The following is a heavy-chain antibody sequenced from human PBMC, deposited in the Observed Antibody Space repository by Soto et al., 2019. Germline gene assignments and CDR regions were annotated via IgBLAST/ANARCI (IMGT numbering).Heavy chain of an antibody. J-gene: IGHJ3*02. Sequence: QVQLQESGPGLVKPSETLSLTCTVSGGSISSYYWSWIRQPPGKGLEWIGYIYYSGSTNYNPSLKSRVILAVDTSKNQFSLKLSSVTAADTAVYYCARPNCSGGICYVQEPDAFDIWGQGTMVTVSS. V-gene: IGHV4-59*08. D-gene: IGHD2-15*01. CDR3: ARPNCSGGICYVQEPDAFDI. CDR2: IYYSGST. CDR1: GGSISSYY.